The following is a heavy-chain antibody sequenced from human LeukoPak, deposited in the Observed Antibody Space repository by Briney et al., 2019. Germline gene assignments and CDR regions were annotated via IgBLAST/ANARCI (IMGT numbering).Heavy chain of an antibody. J-gene: IGHJ4*02. V-gene: IGHV3-7*01. CDR3: ARDDEEAAVAGFFDY. D-gene: IGHD6-19*01. Sequence: PGGSLRLSCAASGFTFSSYWMSWVRQAPGKGLEWVANIKQDGSEKYYVDSVKGRFTISRDNAKSSLYLQMNSLRAEDTAVYYCARDDEEAAVAGFFDYWGQGTLVTVSS. CDR2: IKQDGSEK. CDR1: GFTFSSYW.